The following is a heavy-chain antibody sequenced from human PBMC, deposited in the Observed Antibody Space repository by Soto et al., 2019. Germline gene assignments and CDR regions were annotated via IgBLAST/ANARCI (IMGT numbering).Heavy chain of an antibody. CDR1: GFTFSTFD. J-gene: IGHJ4*02. D-gene: IGHD3-22*01. CDR2: ISSDSTTI. Sequence: ESGGEMVQPGGYLRLSCAASGFTFSTFDMNWVRQAPGKGLEWLSSISSDSTTIYYADSVKGRFTISRDNLKNSLDLLMNNLKSEDTGIYYCASGPRIVVGKSFDYWGRGTVVTVSS. V-gene: IGHV3-48*03. CDR3: ASGPRIVVGKSFDY.